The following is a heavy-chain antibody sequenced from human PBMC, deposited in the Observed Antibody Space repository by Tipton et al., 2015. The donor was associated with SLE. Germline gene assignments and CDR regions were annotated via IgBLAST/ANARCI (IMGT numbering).Heavy chain of an antibody. CDR3: ARDWDGDAFDI. CDR2: INHSGST. J-gene: IGHJ3*02. Sequence: TLSLTCTVSGGSISSSSYYWGWIRQPPGKGLEWIGEINHSGSTNYNPSLKSRVTISVDTSKNQFSLKLSSVTAADTAVYYCARDWDGDAFDIWGQGTMVTVSS. V-gene: IGHV4-39*07. CDR1: GGSISSSSYY. D-gene: IGHD5-24*01.